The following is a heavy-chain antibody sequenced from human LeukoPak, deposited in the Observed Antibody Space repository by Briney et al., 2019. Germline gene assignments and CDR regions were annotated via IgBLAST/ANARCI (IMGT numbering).Heavy chain of an antibody. D-gene: IGHD6-13*01. CDR2: ISGTGGTT. CDR3: ARDRYRESSSWFLDY. CDR1: GFTFSSYA. V-gene: IGHV3-23*01. J-gene: IGHJ4*02. Sequence: GGSLRLSCAASGFTFSSYAMSWVRQAPGKGLEWVSGISGTGGTTHYADSVKGRFTISRDNSKNTLYLQMDSLRAEDTAIYYCARDRYRESSSWFLDYWGQGTLVTVSS.